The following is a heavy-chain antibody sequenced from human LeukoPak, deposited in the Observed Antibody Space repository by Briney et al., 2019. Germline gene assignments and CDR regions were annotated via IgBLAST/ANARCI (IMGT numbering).Heavy chain of an antibody. J-gene: IGHJ4*02. Sequence: PSETLSLTCTVSSGSTSSYYWSWIRQPPGKGLEWIGYIYYSGSTNYNPSLKSRVTISVDTSKNQFSLNLTSVTAADTAVYYCARAMSIAARLQTIFDYWGQGTLVTVSS. CDR3: ARAMSIAARLQTIFDY. V-gene: IGHV4-59*08. CDR2: IYYSGST. CDR1: SGSTSSYY. D-gene: IGHD6-6*01.